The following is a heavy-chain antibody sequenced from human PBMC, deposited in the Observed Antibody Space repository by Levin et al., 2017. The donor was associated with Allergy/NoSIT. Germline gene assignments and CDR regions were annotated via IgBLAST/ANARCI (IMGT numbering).Heavy chain of an antibody. CDR2: ISYDGSNK. J-gene: IGHJ6*03. V-gene: IGHV3-30*18. D-gene: IGHD3-9*01. Sequence: LSLTCAASGFTFSSYGMHWVRQAPGKGLEWVAVISYDGSNKYYADSVKGRFTISRDNSKNTLYLQMNSLRAEDTAVYYCAKGTTGLQAHDYYYYYMDVWGKGTTVTVSS. CDR1: GFTFSSYG. CDR3: AKGTTGLQAHDYYYYYMDV.